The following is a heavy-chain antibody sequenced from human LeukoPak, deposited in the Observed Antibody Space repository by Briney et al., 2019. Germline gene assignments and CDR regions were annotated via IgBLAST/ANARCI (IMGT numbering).Heavy chain of an antibody. V-gene: IGHV4-59*01. CDR3: AGFRYSGGRFDY. CDR1: GGSISSYY. Sequence: SETLSLTCTVSGGSISSYYWSWIRQPPGKGLEWIGYIYYSGSTNYNPSLKSRVTISVDTSKNQFSLKLSSVTAADTAVYYCAGFRYSGGRFDYWGQGTLVTVSS. J-gene: IGHJ4*02. CDR2: IYYSGST. D-gene: IGHD1-1*01.